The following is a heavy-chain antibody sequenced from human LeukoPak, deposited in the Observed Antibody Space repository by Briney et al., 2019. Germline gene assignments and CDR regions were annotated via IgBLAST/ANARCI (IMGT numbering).Heavy chain of an antibody. CDR1: GFTFSTYF. CDR3: AKDKGSGWYGGRYNWFDP. D-gene: IGHD6-19*01. Sequence: PGGSLRLSCAASGFTFSTYFMHWVRQAPGKGLEWVADIASDGSHTFYVESVKGRFTISRDNSKNTLYLQMNSLRAEDTAVYYCAKDKGSGWYGGRYNWFDPWGQGTLVTVSS. V-gene: IGHV3-30-3*01. CDR2: IASDGSHT. J-gene: IGHJ5*02.